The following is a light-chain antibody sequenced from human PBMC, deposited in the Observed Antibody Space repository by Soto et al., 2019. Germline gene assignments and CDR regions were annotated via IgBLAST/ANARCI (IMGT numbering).Light chain of an antibody. V-gene: IGLV2-23*01. CDR3: GAYLGSSTDD. Sequence: QSFLALPASVSGTPGKSITISCTETTDDVGHSQRVSRDEQLPGKALKRMGYEGGKRPSGVSNRFSVSKSGNTAALTIAGLQAEVVADYYCGAYLGSSTDDCGTGPKV. CDR2: EGG. CDR1: TDDVGHSQR. J-gene: IGLJ1*01.